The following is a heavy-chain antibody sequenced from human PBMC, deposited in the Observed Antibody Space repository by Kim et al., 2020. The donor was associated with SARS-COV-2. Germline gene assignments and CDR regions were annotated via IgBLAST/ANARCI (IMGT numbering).Heavy chain of an antibody. J-gene: IGHJ4*02. D-gene: IGHD2-15*01. CDR1: GGSISSGSYY. CDR3: AREKIVVVVAAANPFDY. CDR2: IYTSGST. V-gene: IGHV4-61*02. Sequence: SETLSLTCTVSGGSISSGSYYWSWIRQPAGKGLEWIGRIYTSGSTNYNPSLKSRVTISVDTSKNQFSLKLSSVTAADTAVYYCAREKIVVVVAAANPFDYWGQGTLAAVSS.